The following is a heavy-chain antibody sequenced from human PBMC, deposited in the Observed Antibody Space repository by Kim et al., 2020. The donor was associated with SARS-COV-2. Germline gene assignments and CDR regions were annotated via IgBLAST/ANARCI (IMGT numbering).Heavy chain of an antibody. Sequence: GGSLRLSCAASGFTFSSYSMNWVRQAPGKGLEWVSSISSSSSYIYYADSVKGRFTISRDNAKNSLYLQMNSLRAEDTAVYYCARDAYDSSGYHNWFDPWGQGTLVTVSS. D-gene: IGHD3-22*01. J-gene: IGHJ5*02. V-gene: IGHV3-21*01. CDR1: GFTFSSYS. CDR3: ARDAYDSSGYHNWFDP. CDR2: ISSSSSYI.